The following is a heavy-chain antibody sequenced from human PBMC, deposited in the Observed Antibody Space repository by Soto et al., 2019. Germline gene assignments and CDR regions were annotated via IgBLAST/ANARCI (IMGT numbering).Heavy chain of an antibody. D-gene: IGHD7-27*01. J-gene: IGHJ6*02. Sequence: ASVKVSCKASGYTFTSYGISWVRQAPGQGLEWMGWISAYNGNTNYAQKLQGRVTMTTDTSTSTAYMELRSLRSDDTAVYYCARDWTLGYYYYYYGMDVWGQGTTVTVSS. CDR3: ARDWTLGYYYYYYGMDV. CDR1: GYTFTSYG. V-gene: IGHV1-18*01. CDR2: ISAYNGNT.